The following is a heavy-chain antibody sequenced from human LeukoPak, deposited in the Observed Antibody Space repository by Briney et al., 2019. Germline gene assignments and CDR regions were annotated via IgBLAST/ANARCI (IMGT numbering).Heavy chain of an antibody. D-gene: IGHD2-2*02. CDR1: GYTFTGYY. Sequence: ASVKVSCKASGYTFTGYYMHWVRQAPGQGLEWMGWINPNSGGTNYAQKFQGRVTMTRDTSISTAYMELSRLRSDDTAVYYCATSILGCQECFDYWGQGTLVTVSS. CDR2: INPNSGGT. J-gene: IGHJ4*02. CDR3: ATSILGCQECFDY. V-gene: IGHV1-2*02.